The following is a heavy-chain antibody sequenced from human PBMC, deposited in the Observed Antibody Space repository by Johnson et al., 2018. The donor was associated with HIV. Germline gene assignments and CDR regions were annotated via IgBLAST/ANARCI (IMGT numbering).Heavy chain of an antibody. D-gene: IGHD6-13*01. J-gene: IGHJ3*02. CDR3: ARELGGSSLPFGAFDI. Sequence: EVQLVESGGGLVQRGGSLRLSCAASGFTFSRYWMSWVRKAPGKGLEWVANIKQDGSEKYYVDSVKGRFTISRDNAKNSVYLQMNSLRAEDTAVYYCARELGGSSLPFGAFDIWGQGTMVTVSS. CDR1: GFTFSRYW. V-gene: IGHV3-7*03. CDR2: IKQDGSEK.